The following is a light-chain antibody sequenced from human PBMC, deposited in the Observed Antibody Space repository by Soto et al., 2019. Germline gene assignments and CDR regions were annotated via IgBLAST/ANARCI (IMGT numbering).Light chain of an antibody. V-gene: IGKV3-20*01. CDR3: QQYESSPLT. CDR1: QTISRNY. Sequence: EIVLTQSPGTLSLSPGERATLSCRASQTISRNYLAWYQQKPGQAPRLLIYGASSRPTGIPDRFSGSGSGTDFTLTINRLEPEDFAVYYCQQYESSPLTFGPGTTVDIK. CDR2: GAS. J-gene: IGKJ3*01.